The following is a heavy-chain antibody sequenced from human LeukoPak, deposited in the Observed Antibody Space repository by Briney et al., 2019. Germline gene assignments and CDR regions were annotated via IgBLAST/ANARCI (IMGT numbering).Heavy chain of an antibody. CDR1: GYTFTSYG. CDR3: ARGTSYCSGTSCYVHAFDI. CDR2: ISAYNGNT. D-gene: IGHD2-2*01. J-gene: IGHJ3*02. V-gene: IGHV1-18*01. Sequence: ASVKVSCKASGYTFTSYGISWVRQAPGQGLEWMGWISAYNGNTNYAQKLQGRVTMTTDTSTSTAYMELRSLRSDDTAVYYCARGTSYCSGTSCYVHAFDIWGQGTMVTVSS.